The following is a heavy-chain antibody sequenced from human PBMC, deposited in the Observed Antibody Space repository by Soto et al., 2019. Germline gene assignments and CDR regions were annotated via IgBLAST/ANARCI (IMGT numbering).Heavy chain of an antibody. V-gene: IGHV1-69*12. J-gene: IGHJ1*01. Sequence: QVQLVQSGAEVKKPGSSVKVSCKASGGTFSNYALDWVRQAPGQGLEWMGGIIPIFGTVRHAQNFQGRVTISADESTATAYLELSSLRSEDTAMYYCATGGERGYYDDSGWRWGQGTLVTVSS. CDR2: IIPIFGTV. D-gene: IGHD3-22*01. CDR3: ATGGERGYYDDSGWR. CDR1: GGTFSNYA.